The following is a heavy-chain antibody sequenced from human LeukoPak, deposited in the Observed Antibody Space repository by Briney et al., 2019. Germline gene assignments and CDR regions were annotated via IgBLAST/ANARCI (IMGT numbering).Heavy chain of an antibody. CDR2: IYPGDSDT. D-gene: IGHD6-13*01. CDR3: ARRPRRADFDY. V-gene: IGHV5-51*01. Sequence: GGSLQISCKGSGYSFTSYWIGWVRQLPGKGLEWMGIIYPGDSDTRYSPSFQGQVTISADKSISTAYLQWSSLKASDTAMYYCARRPRRADFDYWGQGTLVTVSS. CDR1: GYSFTSYW. J-gene: IGHJ4*02.